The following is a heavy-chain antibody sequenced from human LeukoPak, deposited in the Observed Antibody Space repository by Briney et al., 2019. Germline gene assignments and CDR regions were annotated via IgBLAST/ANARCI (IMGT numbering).Heavy chain of an antibody. CDR3: AKTLANRFDY. J-gene: IGHJ4*02. Sequence: GRSLRLSCAASGFTFSSYGMHWVRQAPGKGLEWVAVISYDGSNKYYADSVKGRSTISRDNSKNTLYLQMNSLRAEDTAVYYCAKTLANRFDYWGQGTLVTVSS. CDR1: GFTFSSYG. D-gene: IGHD2/OR15-2a*01. V-gene: IGHV3-30*18. CDR2: ISYDGSNK.